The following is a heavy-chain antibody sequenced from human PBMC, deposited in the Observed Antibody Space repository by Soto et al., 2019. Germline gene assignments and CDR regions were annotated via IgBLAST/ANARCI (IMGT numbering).Heavy chain of an antibody. CDR1: GFSFGSYA. Sequence: PGGSLRLSCAASGFSFGSYALSWVRQAPGKGLEWVSTISGSDGKTFYADSVKGRFSISRDTSQNTLYLQMNSLRADDTVIYYCARWSYLDYWGQGTRVTVSS. CDR3: ARWSYLDY. D-gene: IGHD3-3*01. CDR2: ISGSDGKT. V-gene: IGHV3-23*01. J-gene: IGHJ4*02.